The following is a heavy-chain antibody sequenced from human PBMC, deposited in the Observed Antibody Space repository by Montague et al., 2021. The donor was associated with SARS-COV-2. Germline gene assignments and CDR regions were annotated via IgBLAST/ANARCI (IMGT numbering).Heavy chain of an antibody. CDR1: GGSFSGYY. Sequence: SESLSLTCAVYGGSFSGYYWSWIRQPPGKGLEWIGEINHSGGTNYNPSLKSRVTIPVDTSKNQFSLKLSSVTAADTAVYYCARGSTVTHYWGQGTLVTVSS. CDR2: INHSGGT. D-gene: IGHD4-17*01. J-gene: IGHJ4*02. V-gene: IGHV4-34*01. CDR3: ARGSTVTHY.